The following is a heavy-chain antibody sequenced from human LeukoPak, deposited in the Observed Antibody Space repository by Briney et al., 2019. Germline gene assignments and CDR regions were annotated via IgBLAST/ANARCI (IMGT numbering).Heavy chain of an antibody. CDR3: ARGRYYGMDV. J-gene: IGHJ6*02. V-gene: IGHV3-74*01. CDR1: GFTFTSYW. Sequence: PGGSLRLSCAASGFTFTSYWMHWVRQAPGKGLVWVSRVNSDGSSTTYADSVKGRFTISRDNAKDTLYLQMNSLRAEDTAVYYCARGRYYGMDVWGQGTTVTVSS. CDR2: VNSDGSST.